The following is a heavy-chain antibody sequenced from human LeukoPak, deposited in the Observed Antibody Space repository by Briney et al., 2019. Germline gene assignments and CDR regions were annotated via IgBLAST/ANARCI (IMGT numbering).Heavy chain of an antibody. CDR2: ISSSGSPI. D-gene: IGHD6-13*01. J-gene: IGHJ3*02. CDR1: GFIFRSYE. Sequence: PGGSLRLSCAASGFIFRSYEMNWVRQAPGKGLEWVSYISSSGSPIFCADSMKGRFTISRDNAENSLYLQMNSLRAEDTGVYYCARVAAGAFDIWGQGTMVTVSS. CDR3: ARVAAGAFDI. V-gene: IGHV3-48*03.